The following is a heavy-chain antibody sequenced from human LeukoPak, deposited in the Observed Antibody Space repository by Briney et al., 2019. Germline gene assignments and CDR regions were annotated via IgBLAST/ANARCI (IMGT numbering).Heavy chain of an antibody. D-gene: IGHD3-22*01. CDR1: GGSFSGYY. V-gene: IGHV4-34*01. Sequence: SETLSLTCAVYGGSFSGYYWSWIRQPPGKGLEWIGEINHSGSTNYNPSLKSRVTISVDTSKNQFSLKLTSVTAADTAVYYCARQDYYDTGTWYFDLWGRGTLVTVSS. CDR3: ARQDYYDTGTWYFDL. J-gene: IGHJ2*01. CDR2: INHSGST.